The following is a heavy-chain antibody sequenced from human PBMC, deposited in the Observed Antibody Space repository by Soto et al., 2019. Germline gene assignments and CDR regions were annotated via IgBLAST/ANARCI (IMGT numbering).Heavy chain of an antibody. V-gene: IGHV1-69*01. D-gene: IGHD6-13*01. CDR3: ARDSSSWYFFDY. J-gene: IGHJ4*02. CDR2: IIPLWGST. CDR1: GGTLSSFA. Sequence: QVQLVQSGAEVKKPGSSVKFSCKASGGTLSSFAISWVRQAPGQGLEWIGGIIPLWGSTSYAQKFQGRVTITADESTNTAYMELNGLRSEDTDVYYCARDSSSWYFFDYWGQGTLVTVSS.